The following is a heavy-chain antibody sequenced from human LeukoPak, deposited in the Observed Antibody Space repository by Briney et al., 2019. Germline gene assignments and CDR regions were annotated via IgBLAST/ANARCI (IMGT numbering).Heavy chain of an antibody. CDR1: GGSFSGYY. D-gene: IGHD3-3*01. CDR3: ARGNDFWSGSYYFDY. Sequence: PSETLSLTCAVYGGSFSGYYWSWIRQPPGKGLEWIGEINHSGSTNYNPSLKSRVTISVDRSKNQFSLKLSSVTAADTAVYYCARGNDFWSGSYYFDYWGQGTLVTVSS. J-gene: IGHJ4*02. V-gene: IGHV4-34*01. CDR2: INHSGST.